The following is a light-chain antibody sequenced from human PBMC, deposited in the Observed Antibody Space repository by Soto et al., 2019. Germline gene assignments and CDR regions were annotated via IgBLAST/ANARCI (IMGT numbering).Light chain of an antibody. V-gene: IGKV3-20*01. J-gene: IGKJ1*01. CDR3: QQYGSSHS. Sequence: EIVLTQSPGTLSLSPGERATLSCRASQSVSSSYLAWYQQKPGQAPRLLIYGASSRATGIPDRFSGSGSGTDFPLTISRLESEDFAVYYCQQYGSSHSFGQGTKLEIK. CDR2: GAS. CDR1: QSVSSSY.